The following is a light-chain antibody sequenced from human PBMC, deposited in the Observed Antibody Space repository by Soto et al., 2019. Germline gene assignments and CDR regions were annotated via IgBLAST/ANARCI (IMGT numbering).Light chain of an antibody. Sequence: DIQMTQSPSSLSASVGDRVTITCRASQSISNYLNWYQQKPGKAPKPLIYAASSLQSGVPSRFSGSGSGTDFTLTISSLQPEDFATYYCQHSYSTPYTFGQGTKQEIK. CDR1: QSISNY. CDR3: QHSYSTPYT. CDR2: AAS. V-gene: IGKV1-39*01. J-gene: IGKJ2*01.